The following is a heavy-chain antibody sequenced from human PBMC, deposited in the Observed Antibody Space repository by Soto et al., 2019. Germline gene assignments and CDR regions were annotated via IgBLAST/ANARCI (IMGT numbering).Heavy chain of an antibody. CDR1: GGTFSSYA. J-gene: IGHJ4*02. V-gene: IGHV1-69*01. D-gene: IGHD5-12*01. Sequence: QVQLVQSGAEVKKPGSSVKVSCKASGGTFSSYALSWVRQAPGQGLEWMGGIIRIFHTPTYAQKFQGRVTITADESTSTAYMEPISLRSDDTAVYYCVHRRDGYNSAFFDYWGQGTLVTVSS. CDR2: IIRIFHTP. CDR3: VHRRDGYNSAFFDY.